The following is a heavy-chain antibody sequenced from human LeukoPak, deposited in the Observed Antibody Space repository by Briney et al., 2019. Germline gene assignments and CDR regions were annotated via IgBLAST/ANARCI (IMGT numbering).Heavy chain of an antibody. CDR1: GFTFSSYA. CDR3: AREPKEEQQLVGEVDY. D-gene: IGHD6-13*01. Sequence: PGGSLRLSCAASGFTFSSYAMSWVRQAPGKGLEWVSAISGSGGSTYYADSVKGRFTISRDNSKNTLYLQMNSLRAEDTAVYYCAREPKEEQQLVGEVDYWGQGTLVTVSS. J-gene: IGHJ4*02. V-gene: IGHV3-23*01. CDR2: ISGSGGST.